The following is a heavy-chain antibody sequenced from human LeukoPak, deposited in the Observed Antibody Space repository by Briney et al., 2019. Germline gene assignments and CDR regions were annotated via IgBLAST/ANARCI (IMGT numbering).Heavy chain of an antibody. CDR1: GGTFSSYA. J-gene: IGHJ3*02. V-gene: IGHV1-69*04. CDR2: IIPILGIA. Sequence: ASVKVSCKASGGTFSSYAISWVRQAPGQGLEWMGRIIPILGIANYAQKFQGRVTITADKSTSTAYMELSSLRSEDTAVYYCARDRVVVITSVGAFDIWGQGTMVTVSS. CDR3: ARDRVVVITSVGAFDI. D-gene: IGHD3-22*01.